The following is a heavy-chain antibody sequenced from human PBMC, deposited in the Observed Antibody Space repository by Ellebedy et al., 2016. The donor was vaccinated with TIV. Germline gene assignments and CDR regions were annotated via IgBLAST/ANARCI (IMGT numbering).Heavy chain of an antibody. V-gene: IGHV4-31*03. J-gene: IGHJ4*02. CDR3: ARTYYGSGTFYAIDY. CDR2: IYYSGST. Sequence: LRLXXTVSGGSISSGGYYWSWIRQHPGKGLEWIGYIYYSGSTYHNPSLKSRVTISVDTSKNQFSLNLTSVTAADTAVYYCARTYYGSGTFYAIDYWGQGTLVTVSS. CDR1: GGSISSGGYY. D-gene: IGHD3-10*01.